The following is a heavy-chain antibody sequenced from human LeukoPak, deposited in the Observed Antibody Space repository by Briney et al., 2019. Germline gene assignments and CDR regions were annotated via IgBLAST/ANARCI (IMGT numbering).Heavy chain of an antibody. CDR3: ARDLSGYDSFDY. D-gene: IGHD5-12*01. V-gene: IGHV3-30*04. Sequence: PGRSLRLSCAASGFTFSSYAMHWVRQAPGKGLEWVAVISYDGSNKYYADSVKGRFTISRDNSKNTLYLQMNSQRAEDTAVYYCARDLSGYDSFDYWGQGTLVTVSS. CDR2: ISYDGSNK. CDR1: GFTFSSYA. J-gene: IGHJ4*02.